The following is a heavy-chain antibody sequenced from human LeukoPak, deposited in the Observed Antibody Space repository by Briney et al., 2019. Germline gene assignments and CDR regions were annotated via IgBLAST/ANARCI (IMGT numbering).Heavy chain of an antibody. CDR1: GYTFTAYY. CDR3: ASARDSGSYPSPFDY. CDR2: INPNSGGT. Sequence: ALVKVSCKASGYTFTAYYMHWVRQAPGQGLEWMGWINPNSGGTNYPQKFQGRVTMTRDTSISTAYMDLSRLRSDDTAVYYCASARDSGSYPSPFDYRGQGTLVTVSS. V-gene: IGHV1-2*02. J-gene: IGHJ4*02. D-gene: IGHD1-26*01.